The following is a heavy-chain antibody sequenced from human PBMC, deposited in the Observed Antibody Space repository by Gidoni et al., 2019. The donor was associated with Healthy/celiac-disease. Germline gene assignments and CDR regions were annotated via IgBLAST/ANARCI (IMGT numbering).Heavy chain of an antibody. V-gene: IGHV4-34*01. D-gene: IGHD3-22*01. CDR1: GGSFRGYY. J-gene: IGHJ4*02. CDR3: AREGDDYYDPIDY. CDR2: INHSGST. Sequence: HVQLQQWGAGLLKPSETLSLTCAGCGGSFRGYYWSRIRPPPGTGLGWIGEINHSGSTNYNPSLKSRVTISVDTSKNQFSLELSSVTAADTAVYYCAREGDDYYDPIDYWGQGTLVTVSS.